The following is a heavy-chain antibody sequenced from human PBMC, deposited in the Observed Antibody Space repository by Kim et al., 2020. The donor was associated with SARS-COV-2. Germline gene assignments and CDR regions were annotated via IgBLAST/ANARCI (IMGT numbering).Heavy chain of an antibody. V-gene: IGHV4-59*13. CDR1: GGSISSYY. Sequence: SETLSLTCTVSGGSISSYYWSWIRQPPGKGLEWIGYIYYSGSTNYNPSLKSRVTISVDTSKNQFSLKLSSVTAADTAVYYCARDQVEVVGEYYYYYGMDVWGQGTTVTVSS. J-gene: IGHJ6*02. CDR2: IYYSGST. D-gene: IGHD1-26*01. CDR3: ARDQVEVVGEYYYYYGMDV.